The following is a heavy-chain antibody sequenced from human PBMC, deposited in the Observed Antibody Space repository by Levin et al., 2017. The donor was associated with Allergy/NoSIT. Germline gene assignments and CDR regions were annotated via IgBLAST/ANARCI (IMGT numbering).Heavy chain of an antibody. D-gene: IGHD3-10*01. J-gene: IGHJ3*01. CDR1: GFTFDDYA. CDR2: ISWNSGSI. V-gene: IGHV3-9*01. CDR3: ARDNIGLPDAFDL. Sequence: GGSLRLSCAASGFTFDDYAMHWVRQAPGKGLEWVSGISWNSGSIGYADSVKGRFTISRDNAKNSLYLQMNSLRTEDTALYYCARDNIGLPDAFDLWGQATMVIVSS.